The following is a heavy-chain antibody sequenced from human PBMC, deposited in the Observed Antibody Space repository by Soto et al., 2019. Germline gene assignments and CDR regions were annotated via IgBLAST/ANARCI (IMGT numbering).Heavy chain of an antibody. CDR1: GYTFTSYA. D-gene: IGHD6-13*01. J-gene: IGHJ4*02. Sequence: VASVRVSCKASGYTFTSYAMHWVRQAPGQRLEWMGWINAGNGNTKYSQKFQGRVTITRDTSASTAYMELSSLRSEDTAVYYCASSRGSSWYRPLDYWGQGTLVTVSS. CDR2: INAGNGNT. CDR3: ASSRGSSWYRPLDY. V-gene: IGHV1-3*01.